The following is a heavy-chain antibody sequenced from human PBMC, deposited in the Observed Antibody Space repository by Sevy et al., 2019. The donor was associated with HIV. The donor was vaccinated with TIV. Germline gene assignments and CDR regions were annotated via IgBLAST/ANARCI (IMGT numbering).Heavy chain of an antibody. D-gene: IGHD3-22*01. J-gene: IGHJ3*02. CDR3: AKEETYYYDSSGYYYPLQAFDI. V-gene: IGHV3-30*18. CDR1: GFTFSSYG. CDR2: ISYDGSNK. Sequence: GGSLRLSCAASGFTFSSYGMHWVRQAPGKGLEWVAVISYDGSNKYYADSVKGRFTISRDNSKNTLYLQMNSLRAEDTAGYYCAKEETYYYDSSGYYYPLQAFDIWGQGTMVTVSS.